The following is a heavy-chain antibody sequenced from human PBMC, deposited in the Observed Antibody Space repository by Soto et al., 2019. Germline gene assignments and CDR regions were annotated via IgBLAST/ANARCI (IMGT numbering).Heavy chain of an antibody. D-gene: IGHD1-7*01. Sequence: SETLSLTCAISGDSVSSNSAAWNWIRQSPSRGLEWLGRTYYRSKWYNDYAVSVKSRITINPDTSKNQFSLQLNSVTPEDTAVYYCARAPALSTGTHFDYWGQGTLVTVSS. CDR3: ARAPALSTGTHFDY. V-gene: IGHV6-1*01. CDR2: TYYRSKWYN. J-gene: IGHJ4*02. CDR1: GDSVSSNSAA.